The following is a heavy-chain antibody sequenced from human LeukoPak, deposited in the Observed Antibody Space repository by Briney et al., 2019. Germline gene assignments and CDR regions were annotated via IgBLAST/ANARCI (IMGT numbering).Heavy chain of an antibody. J-gene: IGHJ4*02. Sequence: ASVKVSCKASGYTFTSYDINWVRQATGQGLEWVGWINPNSGGTNYAQKFQGRVTMTRDTSISTAYMELSRLRSDDTAVYYCARDSHDYGDYYFDYWGQGTLVTVSS. D-gene: IGHD4-17*01. CDR3: ARDSHDYGDYYFDY. V-gene: IGHV1-2*02. CDR2: INPNSGGT. CDR1: GYTFTSYD.